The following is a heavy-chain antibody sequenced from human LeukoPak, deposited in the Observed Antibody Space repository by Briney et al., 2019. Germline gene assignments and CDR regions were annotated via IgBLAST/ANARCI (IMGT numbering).Heavy chain of an antibody. V-gene: IGHV1-24*01. CDR3: ATVRLGGYDHFDY. D-gene: IGHD5-12*01. Sequence: GASVKVSCKVSGYTLTELSMHWVRQAPGKGLEGMGGFDPEDGETIYAKKFQGRVTMTEDTSTDTAYMELSSLRSEDTAVYYCATVRLGGYDHFDYWGQGTLVTVSS. CDR2: FDPEDGET. CDR1: GYTLTELS. J-gene: IGHJ4*02.